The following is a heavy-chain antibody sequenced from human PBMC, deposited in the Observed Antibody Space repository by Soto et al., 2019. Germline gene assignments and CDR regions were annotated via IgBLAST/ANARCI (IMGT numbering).Heavy chain of an antibody. CDR2: INPNSGGT. Sequence: ASAKVSCKASGYTFTGDYMHWVRQAPGKGLEWMGWINPNSGGTNYAQKFQGRVTMTMDTSISTAYMELSRLRSDDTAVYYCARVLVAYYYGSGSYYFDYWGQGTLVTVSS. J-gene: IGHJ4*02. CDR3: ARVLVAYYYGSGSYYFDY. D-gene: IGHD3-10*01. V-gene: IGHV1-2*02. CDR1: GYTFTGDY.